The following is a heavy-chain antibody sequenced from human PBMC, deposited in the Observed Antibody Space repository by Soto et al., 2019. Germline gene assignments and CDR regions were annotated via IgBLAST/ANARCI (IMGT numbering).Heavy chain of an antibody. V-gene: IGHV3-74*01. CDR1: GFTFSSYW. J-gene: IGHJ4*02. CDR2: INSDGSST. CDR3: ARGYDFWSGAAFDY. D-gene: IGHD3-3*01. Sequence: GGSLRLSCAASGFTFSSYWMHWVRQAPGKGLVWVSRINSDGSSTSYADSVKGRFTISRDNAKNTLYLQMNSLRAEDTAVYYCARGYDFWSGAAFDYWGQGTLVTVSS.